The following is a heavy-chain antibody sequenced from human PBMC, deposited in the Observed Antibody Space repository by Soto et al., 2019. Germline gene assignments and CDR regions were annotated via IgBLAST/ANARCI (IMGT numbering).Heavy chain of an antibody. J-gene: IGHJ6*02. CDR2: ISYDGSNK. V-gene: IGHV3-30*18. D-gene: IGHD5-18*01. Sequence: GKGLEWVAVISYDGSNKYYADSVKGRFTISRDNSKNTLYLQMNSLRAEDTAVYYCAKDLRIQLWTVMDVWGQGTTVTVSS. CDR3: AKDLRIQLWTVMDV.